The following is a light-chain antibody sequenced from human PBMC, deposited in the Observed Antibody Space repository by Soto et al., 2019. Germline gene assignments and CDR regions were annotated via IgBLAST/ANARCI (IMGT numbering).Light chain of an antibody. CDR2: GNS. Sequence: QSVLTQPPSVSGSPGQSVTVSCTWISSKIGAGYDVHWYQQLPGTAPKLLIYGNSNRPSGVPDRFSGSKSGTSASLAITGLQAEDEADFYCQSHDSSLSAYVFGTGTKVTVL. CDR3: QSHDSSLSAYV. J-gene: IGLJ1*01. CDR1: SSKIGAGYD. V-gene: IGLV1-40*01.